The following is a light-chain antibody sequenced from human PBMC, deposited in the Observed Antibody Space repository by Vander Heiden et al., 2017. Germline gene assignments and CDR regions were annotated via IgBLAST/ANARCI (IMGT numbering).Light chain of an antibody. CDR1: QSVSSSY. J-gene: IGKJ2*01. CDR3: QQYGSSPYT. Sequence: VLTQSPGSLSLSPGERATLSCRASQSVSSSYLTWYQQKPGQAPRLLIYDSSRRATGIPDRFSGSGSGTDFTLTINRLEPEDFAVYYCQQYGSSPYTFGQGTKLEIK. CDR2: DSS. V-gene: IGKV3-20*01.